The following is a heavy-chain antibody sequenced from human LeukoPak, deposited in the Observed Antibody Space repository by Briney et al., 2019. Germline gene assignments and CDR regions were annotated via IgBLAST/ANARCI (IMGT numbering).Heavy chain of an antibody. CDR3: ARRPTMVRGVLDV. D-gene: IGHD3-10*01. V-gene: IGHV4-34*01. CDR2: INHSGST. J-gene: IGHJ6*04. Sequence: GSLRLSCAASGFTFSSYAMSWVRQPPGKGLEWIGEINHSGSTNYNPSLKSRVTISVDTSKNQFSLKLSSVTAADTAVYYCARRPTMVRGVLDVWGKGTTVTISS. CDR1: GFTFSSYA.